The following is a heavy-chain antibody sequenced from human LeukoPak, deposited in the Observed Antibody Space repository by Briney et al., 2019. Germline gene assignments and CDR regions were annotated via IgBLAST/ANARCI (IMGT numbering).Heavy chain of an antibody. CDR3: AKDRGYCSSTTCALDY. J-gene: IGHJ4*02. D-gene: IGHD2-2*03. Sequence: GGSLRLSCAASGFTFSSYGMHWVRQAPGKGLEWVAVIWYDGSNKYYADSVKGRFTISRDNSKNTLYLQLNTLRAEDTAVYYCAKDRGYCSSTTCALDYWGQGTLVTVSP. V-gene: IGHV3-33*06. CDR2: IWYDGSNK. CDR1: GFTFSSYG.